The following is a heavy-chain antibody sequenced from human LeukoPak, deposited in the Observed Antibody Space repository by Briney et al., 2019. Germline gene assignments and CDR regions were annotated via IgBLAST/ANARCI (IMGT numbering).Heavy chain of an antibody. CDR1: GGTFSSYA. CDR3: ARGFHHAAAGRLQSWFDP. CDR2: IIPIFGTA. J-gene: IGHJ5*02. D-gene: IGHD6-13*01. V-gene: IGHV1-69*06. Sequence: GASVKVSCKASGGTFSSYAISWVRQAPGQGLEWMGGIIPIFGTANYAQKFQGRVTITADKSTSTAYMELSSLRSEDTAVYYCARGFHHAAAGRLQSWFDPWGQGTLVTVSS.